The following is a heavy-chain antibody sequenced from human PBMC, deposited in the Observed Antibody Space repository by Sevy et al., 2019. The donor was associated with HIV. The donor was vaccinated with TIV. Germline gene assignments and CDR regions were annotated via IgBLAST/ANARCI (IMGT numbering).Heavy chain of an antibody. D-gene: IGHD7-27*01. CDR3: AKDLHSTSGAFDI. Sequence: GGSLRLSCAASGFTFDDYAMHWVRQAPGKGLEWVSGISWNSGSIGYADSVKGRFTISRDNAKNSLYLQMNSLRAEDTALYYCAKDLHSTSGAFDIWGQWTMVTVSS. J-gene: IGHJ3*02. CDR2: ISWNSGSI. V-gene: IGHV3-9*01. CDR1: GFTFDDYA.